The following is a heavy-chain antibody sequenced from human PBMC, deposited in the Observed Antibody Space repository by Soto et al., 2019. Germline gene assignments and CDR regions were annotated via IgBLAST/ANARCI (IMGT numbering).Heavy chain of an antibody. CDR2: VSPDPGNA. D-gene: IGHD2-21*02. CDR3: EVTTGY. CDR1: GYTFTDYD. V-gene: IGHV1-8*01. Sequence: QVQVVQSGAEVKKPGASVRVSCKTSGYTFTDYDINWVRQATGQGLEWMGWVSPDPGNAGYAQQFQGRVPMTSDTSTRPVYMELSNLRSDDTAVYFCEVTTGYWGQGTMVTVSS. J-gene: IGHJ4*02.